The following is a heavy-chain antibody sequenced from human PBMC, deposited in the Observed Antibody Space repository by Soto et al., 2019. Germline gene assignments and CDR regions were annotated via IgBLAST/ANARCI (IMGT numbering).Heavy chain of an antibody. CDR3: TSDTFGLRDT. Sequence: MQMVESGGGSVQPGGSLRLSCAASGFPFSHYCMHWVRQTPGKGLVWVSRINPAGTITNYADSVEGRFTISRDNADSALFLQMNSLSAEATAIYYCTSDTFGLRDTWGQGTLVNVSS. CDR1: GFPFSHYC. D-gene: IGHD3-16*01. J-gene: IGHJ5*02. CDR2: INPAGTIT. V-gene: IGHV3-74*01.